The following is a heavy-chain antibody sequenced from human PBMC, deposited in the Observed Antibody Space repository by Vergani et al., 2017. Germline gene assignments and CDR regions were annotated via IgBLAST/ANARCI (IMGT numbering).Heavy chain of an antibody. D-gene: IGHD2-2*01. Sequence: QVQLVQSGAEVKKPGASVKVSCKASGYTFTSYGISWVRQAPGQGLEWMGWISAYNGNTNYAQKLRGRVTMTTDTSTSTAYMELRSLRSDDTAVYYCARDRVVPAAEILLVRFDPWGQGTLVTVSS. CDR3: ARDRVVPAAEILLVRFDP. J-gene: IGHJ5*02. CDR2: ISAYNGNT. CDR1: GYTFTSYG. V-gene: IGHV1-18*01.